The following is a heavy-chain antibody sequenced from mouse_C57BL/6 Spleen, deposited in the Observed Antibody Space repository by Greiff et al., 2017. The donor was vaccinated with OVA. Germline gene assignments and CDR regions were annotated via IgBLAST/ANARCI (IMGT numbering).Heavy chain of an antibody. J-gene: IGHJ1*03. CDR3: ARGNYYGKGYFDV. CDR2: ISYSGST. Sequence: EVQVVESGPGMVKPSQSLSLTCTVTGYSITSGYDWHWIRHFPGNKLEWMGYISYSGSTNYNPSLKSRISITHDTSKNHFFLKLNSVTTEDTATYYCARGNYYGKGYFDVWGTGTTVTVSS. CDR1: GYSITSGYD. V-gene: IGHV3-1*01. D-gene: IGHD1-1*01.